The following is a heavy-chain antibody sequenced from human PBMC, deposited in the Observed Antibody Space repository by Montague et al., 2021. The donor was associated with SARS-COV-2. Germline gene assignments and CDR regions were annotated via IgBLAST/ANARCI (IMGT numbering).Heavy chain of an antibody. CDR1: GXSLSGYY. D-gene: IGHD6-13*01. CDR2: INHSGRT. CDR3: ARDRYSSSWYGQKYYFDY. Sequence: SETLSLTCAVYGXSLSGYYWSWIRQPPGKGLEWIGEINHSGRTNYNPSLKSRVTISVDTSKNQFSLKLSSVTAADTAVYYCARDRYSSSWYGQKYYFDYWGQGTLVTVPS. J-gene: IGHJ4*02. V-gene: IGHV4-34*01.